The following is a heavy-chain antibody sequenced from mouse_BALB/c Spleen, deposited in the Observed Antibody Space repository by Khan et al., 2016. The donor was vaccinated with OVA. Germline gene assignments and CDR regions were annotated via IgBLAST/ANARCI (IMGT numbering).Heavy chain of an antibody. Sequence: EVELVESGPGLVKPSQSLSLTCTVTGYSITSGYGWNWIRQFPGNKLEWMGYISYSGSTNYNPSLKSRISITRDTSKNQFFLQLNSVTTEDTATYHCARTARIKYWGQGTTLTVSS. CDR2: ISYSGST. CDR1: GYSITSGYG. J-gene: IGHJ2*01. D-gene: IGHD1-2*01. CDR3: ARTARIKY. V-gene: IGHV3-2*02.